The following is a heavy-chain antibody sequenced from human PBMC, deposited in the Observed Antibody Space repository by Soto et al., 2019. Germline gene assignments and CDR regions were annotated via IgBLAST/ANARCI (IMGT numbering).Heavy chain of an antibody. V-gene: IGHV1-69*01. CDR1: GGTFSRHA. J-gene: IGHJ4*02. CDR2: IIPIFGTA. D-gene: IGHD3-22*01. CDR3: ARGWGYDSNDYYYAY. Sequence: QVQLVQSGAEVRKPGSSVKVSCKASGGTFSRHAISWVRQAPGQGLEWMGGIIPIFGTANHAQKFQGRVTISADESTSTVDMELRSLRSEDTAMYYCARGWGYDSNDYYYAYWGQGTLVIVSS.